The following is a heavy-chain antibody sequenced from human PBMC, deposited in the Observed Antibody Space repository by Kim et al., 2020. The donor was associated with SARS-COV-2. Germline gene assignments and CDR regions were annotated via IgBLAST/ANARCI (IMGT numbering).Heavy chain of an antibody. Sequence: NPSLKSRVTISVDTSKNQFSLKLSSVTAADTAVYYCARQDSSSWYGFLDPWGQGTLVTVSS. D-gene: IGHD6-13*01. V-gene: IGHV4-39*01. CDR3: ARQDSSSWYGFLDP. J-gene: IGHJ5*02.